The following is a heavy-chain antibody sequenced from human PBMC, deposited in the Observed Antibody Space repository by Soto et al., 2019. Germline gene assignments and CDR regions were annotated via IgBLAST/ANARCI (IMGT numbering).Heavy chain of an antibody. Sequence: QITLKESGPTLVKPTQTLTLTCTFSGFSLTTRQVGVGWIRQPPGQALQWLAVTYWDDEKRYSPSLKSRLAITKDTAKNQVVLTMTNVGPMDTATYYCAHLMITYGGVIADDAFDIWGQGTMVTVSS. J-gene: IGHJ3*02. V-gene: IGHV2-5*02. CDR2: TYWDDEK. CDR3: AHLMITYGGVIADDAFDI. CDR1: GFSLTTRQVG. D-gene: IGHD3-16*02.